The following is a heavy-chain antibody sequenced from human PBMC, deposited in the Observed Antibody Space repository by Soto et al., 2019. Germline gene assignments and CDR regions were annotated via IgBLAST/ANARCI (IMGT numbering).Heavy chain of an antibody. J-gene: IGHJ6*02. V-gene: IGHV3-23*01. CDR3: ARGKTKYDFWSGSRRYGMDV. CDR2: ISGTGGIT. D-gene: IGHD3-3*01. CDR1: GFTFSSYA. Sequence: PGGSLRLSCAASGFTFSSYAMNWVRQAPGKGLEWVSVISGTGGITYHADSVKGRFTISRDNSKNTLYLQMNSLRAEDTAVYYCARGKTKYDFWSGSRRYGMDVWGQGTTVTVSS.